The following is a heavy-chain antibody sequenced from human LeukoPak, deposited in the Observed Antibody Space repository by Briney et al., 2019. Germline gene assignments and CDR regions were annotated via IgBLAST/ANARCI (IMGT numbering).Heavy chain of an antibody. CDR2: IIPILGIA. CDR3: ATLPSDGYPHWFDP. CDR1: GGTFSSYA. V-gene: IGHV1-69*04. Sequence: GSSVKVSCKASGGTFSSYAISWVRQAPGQGLEWMGRIIPILGIANYAQKFQGRVTITADKSTSTAYMVLSSLRSEDTAAYYCATLPSDGYPHWFDPWGQGTLVTVSS. J-gene: IGHJ5*02. D-gene: IGHD5-24*01.